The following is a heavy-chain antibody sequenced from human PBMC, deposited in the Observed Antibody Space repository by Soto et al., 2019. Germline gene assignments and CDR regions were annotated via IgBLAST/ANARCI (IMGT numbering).Heavy chain of an antibody. CDR2: IYYSGST. Sequence: SETLSLTCAVSGGSISSGGYFWSWIRQPPGKGLEWIGYIYYSGSTNYNPSLKSRVTISVDTSKNQFSLKLSSVTAADTAVYYCARGGEYDILTGYYALAWFDPWGQGTLVTVSS. D-gene: IGHD3-9*01. J-gene: IGHJ5*02. CDR3: ARGGEYDILTGYYALAWFDP. V-gene: IGHV4-61*08. CDR1: GGSISSGGYF.